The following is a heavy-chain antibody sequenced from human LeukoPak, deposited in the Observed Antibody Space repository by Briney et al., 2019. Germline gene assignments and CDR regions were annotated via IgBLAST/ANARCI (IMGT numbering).Heavy chain of an antibody. V-gene: IGHV1-18*01. CDR3: ARGSYDFWSGYYIPWDY. CDR1: GYTFTSYG. Sequence: SVKVSCKASGYTFTSYGISWVRQAPGQGLEWMGWISAHNGNTNYAQKLQGRVTMTTDTSTSTAYMELRSLRSDDTAVYYCARGSYDFWSGYYIPWDYWGQGTLVTVSS. J-gene: IGHJ4*02. D-gene: IGHD3-3*01. CDR2: ISAHNGNT.